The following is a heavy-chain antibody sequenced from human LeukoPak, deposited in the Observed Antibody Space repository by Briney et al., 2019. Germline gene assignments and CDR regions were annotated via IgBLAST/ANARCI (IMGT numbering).Heavy chain of an antibody. Sequence: SETLSLTCTVSGGSVSGYYWSWIRQPPGKGLEWIGYIYFSGTTKYNPSLESRVTISVDPSKNQFSLKLSPVTAADTAVYYCARRRAEGGSNGHYNWFDPWGQGILVTVSS. CDR1: GGSVSGYY. D-gene: IGHD6-13*01. V-gene: IGHV4-59*08. J-gene: IGHJ5*02. CDR3: ARRRAEGGSNGHYNWFDP. CDR2: IYFSGTT.